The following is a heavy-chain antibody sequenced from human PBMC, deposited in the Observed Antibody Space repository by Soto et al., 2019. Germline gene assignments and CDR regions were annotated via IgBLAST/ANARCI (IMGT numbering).Heavy chain of an antibody. D-gene: IGHD6-19*01. Sequence: GGSLRLSCVASGFTFSTYGMAWVRQAPGKGLEWVAVISYDESNKYYADSVKGRFTVSRDNSKNTPYLQMNSLRTEDTAVYYCAKDRGADGGFDYWGQGTLVTVSS. J-gene: IGHJ4*02. V-gene: IGHV3-30*18. CDR3: AKDRGADGGFDY. CDR1: GFTFSTYG. CDR2: ISYDESNK.